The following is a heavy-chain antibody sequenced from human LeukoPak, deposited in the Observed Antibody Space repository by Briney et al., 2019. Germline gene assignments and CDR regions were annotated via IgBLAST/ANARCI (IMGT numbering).Heavy chain of an antibody. Sequence: GGSLRLSCVASGLNLYDSAMHWVREATGKGVEWVTLISGDGGSTVSADSVKGRFSICRDNSKNSVYMEMNSGRREDRAMYCCAKESGKFDYRGQGTLVAVSS. CDR1: GLNLYDSA. CDR2: ISGDGGST. V-gene: IGHV3-43*02. CDR3: AKESGKFDY. J-gene: IGHJ4*02.